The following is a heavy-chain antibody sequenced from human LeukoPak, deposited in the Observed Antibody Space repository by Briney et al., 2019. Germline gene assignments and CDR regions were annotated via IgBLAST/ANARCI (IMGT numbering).Heavy chain of an antibody. CDR2: IKQDGSEN. V-gene: IGHV3-7*01. D-gene: IGHD5-18*01. J-gene: IGHJ4*02. CDR3: ARGLYTGDVDTTIYYFDY. CDR1: GFTFSRYW. Sequence: GGSLRLSCAASGFTFSRYWMSWVRQAPGKGLEWVASIKQDGSENYYVDSVKGRFTISRDSATNTLYLQVNSLSVDDTAVYYCARGLYTGDVDTTIYYFDYWGQGTLVTVSS.